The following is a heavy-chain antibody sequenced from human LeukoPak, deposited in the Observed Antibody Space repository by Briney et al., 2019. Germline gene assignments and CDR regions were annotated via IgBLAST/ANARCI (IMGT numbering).Heavy chain of an antibody. CDR3: ARGTSILWFGEFPQYYFDY. CDR1: GGSISSYY. Sequence: SETLSLTCTVSGGSISSYYWSWIRQPAGKGLEWIGRIYTSGSTNYNPSLKSRVTMSVDTSKNQFSLKLSSVTAADTAVYYCARGTSILWFGEFPQYYFDYWGQGTLVTVSS. J-gene: IGHJ4*02. V-gene: IGHV4-4*07. D-gene: IGHD3-10*01. CDR2: IYTSGST.